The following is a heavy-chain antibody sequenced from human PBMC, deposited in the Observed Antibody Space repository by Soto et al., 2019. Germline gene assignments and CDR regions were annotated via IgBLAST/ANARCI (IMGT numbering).Heavy chain of an antibody. CDR3: SGDRRMAGTGLLHY. V-gene: IGHV1-18*01. CDR2: ISAYNGKT. Sequence: QVQLVQSGAEVKKPGASVKVSCKTSGYPFTSYGINWVRQAPGQGPEWMGWISAYNGKTSYTQKFQGRVTMTTDTATSTAYMVLMSLRSDDTAGYYCSGDRRMAGTGLLHYWGQGTLVTVSS. J-gene: IGHJ4*02. D-gene: IGHD3-9*01. CDR1: GYPFTSYG.